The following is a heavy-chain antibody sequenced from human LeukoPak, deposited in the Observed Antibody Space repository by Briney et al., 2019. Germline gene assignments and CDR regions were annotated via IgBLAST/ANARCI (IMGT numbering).Heavy chain of an antibody. CDR3: ARGPSITIFGVVNDY. CDR2: ISGYNGNT. D-gene: IGHD3-3*01. V-gene: IGHV1-18*01. CDR1: GYTFTSYG. Sequence: GASVKVSCKASGYTFTSYGISWVRQAPAQGLEWMGWISGYNGNTNYAQKVKGRVTITIDKSTSTAYMELRSLRSDDTAVYYCARGPSITIFGVVNDYWGQGTLVTVSS. J-gene: IGHJ4*02.